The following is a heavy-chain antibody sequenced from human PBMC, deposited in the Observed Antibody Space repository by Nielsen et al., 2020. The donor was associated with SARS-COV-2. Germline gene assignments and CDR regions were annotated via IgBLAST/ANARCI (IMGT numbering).Heavy chain of an antibody. J-gene: IGHJ3*02. V-gene: IGHV4-30-4*08. Sequence: SETLSLTCAVSGGSISSGDYYWSWIRQPPGKGLEWIGYSHYTGSTYYTPSLNSRVTISVDTSKNQFSLKLYTVTDADTAVYYCARDAGGNDNDAFDIWGQGTMVTVAS. CDR3: ARDAGGNDNDAFDI. D-gene: IGHD4-23*01. CDR1: GGSISSGDYY. CDR2: SHYTGST.